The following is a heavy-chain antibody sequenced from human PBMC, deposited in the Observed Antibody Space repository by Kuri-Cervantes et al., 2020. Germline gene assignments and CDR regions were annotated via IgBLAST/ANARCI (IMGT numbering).Heavy chain of an antibody. CDR3: ARGYCSGGSCYSAD. CDR2: ISSSGSTI. Sequence: GESLKISCAASGFTFSDYYMSWIRQAPGKGLEWVSYISSSGSTIYYADSVKGRFTISRDNAKNSLYLQMNSLRAEDTAVYYCARGYCSGGSCYSADWGQGTLVTVSS. D-gene: IGHD2-15*01. J-gene: IGHJ4*02. V-gene: IGHV3-11*04. CDR1: GFTFSDYY.